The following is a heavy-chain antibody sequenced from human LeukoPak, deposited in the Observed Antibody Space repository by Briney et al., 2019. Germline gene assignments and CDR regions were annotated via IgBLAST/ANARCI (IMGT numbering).Heavy chain of an antibody. D-gene: IGHD2-15*01. J-gene: IGHJ4*02. CDR3: ARSWWTYKNDFDY. Sequence: GGSLRLSCAASGLTFSFYNMNWVRQAPGKGLEWVSYISGSSSYIYYADSVEGRFTISSDNAKKSVYLQMNSLRGEDTAVYYCARSWWTYKNDFDYWGQGTLVTVSS. CDR2: ISGSSSYI. V-gene: IGHV3-21*01. CDR1: GLTFSFYN.